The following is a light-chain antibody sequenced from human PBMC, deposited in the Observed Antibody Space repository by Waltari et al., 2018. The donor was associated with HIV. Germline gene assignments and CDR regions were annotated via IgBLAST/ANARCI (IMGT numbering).Light chain of an antibody. CDR2: GIN. J-gene: IGLJ3*02. Sequence: QSVLPQPPSASGTPGQRVTISCSGSNSNVGISYVYWYQQRPGTTPNRVIYGINQRPSGVPDRFSGSKSGTSVSLVISGIRSEDEADYYCAAWDYSLSGWVFGGGTKLTVL. V-gene: IGLV1-47*01. CDR1: NSNVGISY. CDR3: AAWDYSLSGWV.